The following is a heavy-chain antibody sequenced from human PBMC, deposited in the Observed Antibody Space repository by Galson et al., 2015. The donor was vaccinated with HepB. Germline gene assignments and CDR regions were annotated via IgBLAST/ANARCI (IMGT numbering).Heavy chain of an antibody. CDR1: GGSFSGYY. CDR3: ASVVVYTSGSFKFDP. Sequence: SETLSLTCAVYGGSFSGYYWSWIRQPPGKGLEWIGEINHSGSTNYNPSLKSRVTISVDTSKNQFSLKLSSVTAADTAMYYCASVVVYTSGSFKFDPWGQGTLVTVSS. D-gene: IGHD3-10*01. CDR2: INHSGST. V-gene: IGHV4-34*01. J-gene: IGHJ5*02.